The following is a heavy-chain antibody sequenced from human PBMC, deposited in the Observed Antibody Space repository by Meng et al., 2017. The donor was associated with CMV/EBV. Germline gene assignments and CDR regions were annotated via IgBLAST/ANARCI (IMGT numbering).Heavy chain of an antibody. J-gene: IGHJ4*02. CDR2: VNPNNDAT. CDR1: GFTFRDYY. CDR3: VRSSGWSLFDY. Sequence: QVQLVQSGAEMKKPGASVKASCTTSGFTFRDYYIHWVRQAPGQGLEWMGRVNPNNDATNYARKLQGRVSMTRDTSISTAHMELSRRMSDDTAVYYCVRSSGWSLFDYWGQGTLVTVSS. D-gene: IGHD6-19*01. V-gene: IGHV1-2*02.